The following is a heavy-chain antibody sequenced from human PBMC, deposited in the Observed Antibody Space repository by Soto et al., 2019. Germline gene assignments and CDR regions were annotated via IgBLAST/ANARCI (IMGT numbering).Heavy chain of an antibody. CDR3: AKVELYYGDYSAGSEYLQH. J-gene: IGHJ1*01. Sequence: GGSLXLSCAASGFTFSSCSMSWVRQAPGKGLEWVSAISGSGGSTYYADSVKGRFTISRDNSKNTLYLQMNSLRTEDTAVYYCAKVELYYGDYSAGSEYLQHWGQGTLVTVSS. CDR1: GFTFSSCS. V-gene: IGHV3-23*01. D-gene: IGHD4-17*01. CDR2: ISGSGGST.